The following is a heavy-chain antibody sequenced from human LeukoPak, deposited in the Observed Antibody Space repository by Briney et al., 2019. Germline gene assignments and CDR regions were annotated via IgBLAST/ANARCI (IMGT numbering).Heavy chain of an antibody. CDR1: GGSIGSYY. Sequence: SETLSLTCTVSGGSIGSYYWSWIRQPPGKGLEWIGYIYDSGSTNYNPSLKSRVTISVDTSKNQFSLKLSSVTAADTAMYYCARGGSGYDSFYYYGMDVWGQGTTVTVSS. V-gene: IGHV4-59*01. D-gene: IGHD5-12*01. CDR3: ARGGSGYDSFYYYGMDV. CDR2: IYDSGST. J-gene: IGHJ6*02.